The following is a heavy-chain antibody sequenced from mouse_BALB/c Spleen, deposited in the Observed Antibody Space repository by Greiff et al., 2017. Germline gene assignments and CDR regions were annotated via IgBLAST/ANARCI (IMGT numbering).Heavy chain of an antibody. CDR3: AREGDYYGSYWYFDV. Sequence: EVKLMESGGGLVKPGGSLKLSCAASGFTFSDYYMYWVRQTPEKRLEWVATISDGGSYTYYPDSVKGRFTISRDNAKNNLYLQMSSLKSEDTAMYYCAREGDYYGSYWYFDVWGAGTTVTVSS. V-gene: IGHV5-4*02. CDR2: ISDGGSYT. CDR1: GFTFSDYY. J-gene: IGHJ1*01. D-gene: IGHD1-2*01.